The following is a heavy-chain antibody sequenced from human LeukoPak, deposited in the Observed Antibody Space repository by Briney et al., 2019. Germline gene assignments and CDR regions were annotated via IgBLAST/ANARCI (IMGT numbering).Heavy chain of an antibody. Sequence: ASVKVSCKASGYTFTGYYMHWVRQAPGQGLEWKGRINPNSGGTNYAQKFQGRVTMTRDTSISTAYMELSRLRSDDTAVYYCARERITMVRGVISSSGYWGQGTLVTVSS. V-gene: IGHV1-2*06. CDR3: ARERITMVRGVISSSGY. D-gene: IGHD3-10*01. J-gene: IGHJ4*02. CDR1: GYTFTGYY. CDR2: INPNSGGT.